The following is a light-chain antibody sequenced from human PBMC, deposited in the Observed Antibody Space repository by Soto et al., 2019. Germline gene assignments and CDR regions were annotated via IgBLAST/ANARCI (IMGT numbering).Light chain of an antibody. J-gene: IGKJ5*01. CDR3: QQYGSSPIT. CDR1: QSVGNS. CDR2: DVS. Sequence: IVLTHSPAARALSPFGRGSSSCMASQSVGNSLAWYQHKPGQAPRLLIYDVSNRATGIPARFSGSGSGTDFSLTISRLEPEDFAVYYCQQYGSSPITFGQGTRLEIK. V-gene: IGKV3-20*01.